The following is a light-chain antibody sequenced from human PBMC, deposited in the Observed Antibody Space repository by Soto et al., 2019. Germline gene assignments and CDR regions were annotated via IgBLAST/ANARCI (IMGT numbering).Light chain of an antibody. CDR3: QQYGTSLPVYA. Sequence: EIVLTQSPGTLSLSPGERATLSCRTRQSVSNTYLAWYQQKPGQAPRLLIYGASSRAPGIPDRFSGSGSGTDFTLTISSLEPEDFAVYYCQQYGTSLPVYAFGQGTKLEIK. CDR2: GAS. V-gene: IGKV3-20*01. J-gene: IGKJ2*01. CDR1: QSVSNTY.